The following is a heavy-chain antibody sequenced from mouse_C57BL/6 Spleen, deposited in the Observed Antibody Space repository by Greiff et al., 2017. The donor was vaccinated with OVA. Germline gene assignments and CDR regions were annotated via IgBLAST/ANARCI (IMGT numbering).Heavy chain of an antibody. CDR3: TVYYYGSSSDY. V-gene: IGHV6-3*01. CDR1: GFTFSNYW. CDR2: IRLKSDNYAT. D-gene: IGHD1-1*01. J-gene: IGHJ2*01. Sequence: EVKLEESGGGLVQPGGSMKLSCVASGFTFSNYWMNWVRQSPEKGLEWVAQIRLKSDNYATHYAESVKGRFTISRDDSKSSVYLQMNNLRAEDTGIYYCTVYYYGSSSDYWGQGTTLTVSS.